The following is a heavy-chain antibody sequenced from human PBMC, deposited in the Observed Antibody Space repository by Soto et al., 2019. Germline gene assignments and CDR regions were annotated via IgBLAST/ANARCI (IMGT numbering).Heavy chain of an antibody. Sequence: QVQLVQSGAEVKKPGSSVRVSCKASGGTFSTYTISWVRQAPGQGLEWMGRIIPIVDRANYAQKFQGRVTITADKSTNTAYMELSSLRSDDKAVYYCARDLAITVPAPMGYWGQGTLVTVSS. V-gene: IGHV1-69*08. J-gene: IGHJ4*02. CDR3: ARDLAITVPAPMGY. CDR1: GGTFSTYT. CDR2: IIPIVDRA. D-gene: IGHD2-2*01.